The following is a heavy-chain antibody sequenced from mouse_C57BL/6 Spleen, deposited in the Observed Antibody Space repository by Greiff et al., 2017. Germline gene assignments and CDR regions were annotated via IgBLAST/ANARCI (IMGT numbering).Heavy chain of an antibody. CDR3: ARGGYSNSFDY. J-gene: IGHJ2*01. V-gene: IGHV1-53*01. CDR2: INPSNGGT. D-gene: IGHD2-5*01. Sequence: QVQLQQPGAELVKPGASVKMSCKASGYTFTSYWITWVKQRPGQGLEWIGNINPSNGGTNYNEKFKSKATLTVDKSSSTAYMQLSSLTSEDSAVYYCARGGYSNSFDYWGQGTTLTVSS. CDR1: GYTFTSYW.